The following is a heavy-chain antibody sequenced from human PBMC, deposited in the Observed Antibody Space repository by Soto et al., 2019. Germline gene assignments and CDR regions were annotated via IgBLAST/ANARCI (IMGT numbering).Heavy chain of an antibody. Sequence: ASVKVSCKASGYTFTGYYMHWVRQAPGQGLEWMGWINPNSGGTNYAQKLQGWVTMTRDTSISTAYMELSRLRSDDTAVYYCARSSVGSGSYYYYMDVWGKGTTVTVSS. J-gene: IGHJ6*03. CDR3: ARSSVGSGSYYYYMDV. CDR1: GYTFTGYY. V-gene: IGHV1-2*04. D-gene: IGHD3-10*01. CDR2: INPNSGGT.